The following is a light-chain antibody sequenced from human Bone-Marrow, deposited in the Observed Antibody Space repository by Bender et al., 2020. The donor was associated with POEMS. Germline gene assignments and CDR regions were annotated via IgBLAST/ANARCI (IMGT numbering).Light chain of an antibody. CDR1: SSNIGGNF. J-gene: IGLJ3*02. Sequence: QSVLTQPPSASGTPGQRVTISCSGSSSNIGGNFVNWYQQLPGTAPKVLIYRNNQRPSGVPDRFSGSKSGTSASLAISGLRSEDEADYYCAVWDDSLRGWMFGGGTKLTVL. CDR2: RNN. CDR3: AVWDDSLRGWM. V-gene: IGLV1-47*01.